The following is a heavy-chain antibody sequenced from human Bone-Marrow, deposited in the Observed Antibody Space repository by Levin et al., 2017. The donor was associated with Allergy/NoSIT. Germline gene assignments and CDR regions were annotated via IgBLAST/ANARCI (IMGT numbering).Heavy chain of an antibody. V-gene: IGHV5-51*01. CDR1: GSSFNTYW. Sequence: GESLKISCQGTGSSFNTYWVGWVRQMPGKGLEWMGMVYPGDSDTRYSPSVQGQVTISVDKSITTAYLQWSSLRASDTAMYYCARQGHDHSAFDLWGQGTMVTVSS. CDR2: VYPGDSDT. D-gene: IGHD3-16*01. CDR3: ARQGHDHSAFDL. J-gene: IGHJ3*01.